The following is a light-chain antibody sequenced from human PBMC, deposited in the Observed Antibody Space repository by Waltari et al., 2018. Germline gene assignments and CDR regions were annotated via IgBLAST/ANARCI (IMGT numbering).Light chain of an antibody. Sequence: SYELTQPPSVSVSPGQTARIPCSGDALPKRYTYWYQQKSGQAPVLVIFEDSQRPSGIPERFSGSSSGTMATLSINGAQVEDEGDYYCYSADIGGHHRVFGGGTKLTIL. CDR3: YSADIGGHHRV. CDR2: EDS. J-gene: IGLJ3*02. CDR1: ALPKRY. V-gene: IGLV3-10*01.